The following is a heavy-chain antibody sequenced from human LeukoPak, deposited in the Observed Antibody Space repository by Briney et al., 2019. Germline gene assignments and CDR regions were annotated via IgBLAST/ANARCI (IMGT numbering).Heavy chain of an antibody. Sequence: SETLSLTCTVSGGSISTSSYYWGWIRQPPGKGLEWIGSVHYGGSTYYNPSLKSRVIISVDTSKNQFSLKLSSVTAADTAVYYCARWGGYYDSSGYYYFAFDIWGQGTMVTVSS. CDR1: GGSISTSSYY. CDR3: ARWGGYYDSSGYYYFAFDI. CDR2: VHYGGST. D-gene: IGHD3-22*01. V-gene: IGHV4-39*07. J-gene: IGHJ3*02.